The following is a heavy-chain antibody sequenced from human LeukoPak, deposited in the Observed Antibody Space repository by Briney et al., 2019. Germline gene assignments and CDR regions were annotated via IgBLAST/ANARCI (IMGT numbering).Heavy chain of an antibody. D-gene: IGHD6-13*01. V-gene: IGHV1-3*01. Sequence: ASVKVSCKASGYTFTSYAIHWVRQAPGQRLEWMGWINAGNGNTKYSQKFQGRVTITRGTSASTAYMELSSLRSEDTAVYYCARDREQQLSWFDPWGQGTLVTVSS. CDR3: ARDREQQLSWFDP. J-gene: IGHJ5*02. CDR1: GYTFTSYA. CDR2: INAGNGNT.